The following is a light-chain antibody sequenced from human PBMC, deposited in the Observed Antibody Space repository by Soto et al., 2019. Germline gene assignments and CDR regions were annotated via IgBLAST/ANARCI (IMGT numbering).Light chain of an antibody. Sequence: EIVLTQSPATLSLSPGERATLSCRASQSVSTYLAWYQQKPGQAPRLLIYDAFNSATGVPARFRGSGSGTDFTRTNSGLEPGDFSVYYCQQRDKWPFTFGQGTRLEIK. CDR1: QSVSTY. V-gene: IGKV3-11*01. CDR2: DAF. CDR3: QQRDKWPFT. J-gene: IGKJ5*01.